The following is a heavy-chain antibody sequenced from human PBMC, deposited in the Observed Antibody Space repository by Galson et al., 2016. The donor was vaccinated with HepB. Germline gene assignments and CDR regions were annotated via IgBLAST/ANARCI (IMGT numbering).Heavy chain of an antibody. CDR3: SKPGPDFFYDSSGYYFGA. CDR1: GGSFSNYA. J-gene: IGHJ4*02. CDR2: IIPVIGKA. D-gene: IGHD3-22*01. V-gene: IGHV1-69*01. Sequence: SCKASGGSFSNYAITWVRQAPGQGLEWMGGIIPVIGKANYALKFQGRATITADESTSTVYLELSSLRSEDTAIYYCSKPGPDFFYDSSGYYFGAWGQGTLVTVSS.